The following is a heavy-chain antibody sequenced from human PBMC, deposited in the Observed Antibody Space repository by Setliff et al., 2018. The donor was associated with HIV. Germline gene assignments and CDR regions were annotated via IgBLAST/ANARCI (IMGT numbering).Heavy chain of an antibody. J-gene: IGHJ4*02. Sequence: PSETLSLTCTVSGGSISSGRYYWSWIRQPAGKGLEWIGHIYTGGSPNYNPPLMSRVTISIDTSKDQLSLKLNSVTAADTAVYYCARVGGFFGEARPPPDYWGQGALVTVSS. D-gene: IGHD3-10*01. CDR3: ARVGGFFGEARPPPDY. V-gene: IGHV4-61*09. CDR2: IYTGGSP. CDR1: GGSISSGRYY.